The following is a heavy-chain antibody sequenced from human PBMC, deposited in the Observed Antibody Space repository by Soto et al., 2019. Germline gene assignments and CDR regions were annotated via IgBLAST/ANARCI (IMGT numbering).Heavy chain of an antibody. CDR3: ARGYCTTTICDPWFDH. CDR2: IYPGDSET. Sequence: PGESLKISCQASGYAFTSYWIAWVRQMPGKGLEWMGIIYPGDSETRYSPSFQGQVTISADKSITTAYLQWSSLKASDTAMYFCARGYCTTTICDPWFDHWGQGTLVTVSS. J-gene: IGHJ5*02. V-gene: IGHV5-51*01. CDR1: GYAFTSYW. D-gene: IGHD2-8*01.